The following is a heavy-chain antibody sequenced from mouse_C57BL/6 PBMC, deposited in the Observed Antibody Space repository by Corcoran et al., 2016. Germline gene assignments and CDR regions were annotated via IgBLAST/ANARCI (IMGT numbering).Heavy chain of an antibody. Sequence: QVQLQQSGAELARPGASVKLSCKASGYTFTSYGISWVKQGTGQGLEWIGEIYHRSGNTYYNEKFKGKATLTADKSSSTAYMELRSLTSEDSAVYFCARRLWAYWGQGTLVTVSA. CDR3: ARRLWAY. V-gene: IGHV1-81*01. J-gene: IGHJ3*01. CDR2: IYHRSGNT. D-gene: IGHD1-1*02. CDR1: GYTFTSYG.